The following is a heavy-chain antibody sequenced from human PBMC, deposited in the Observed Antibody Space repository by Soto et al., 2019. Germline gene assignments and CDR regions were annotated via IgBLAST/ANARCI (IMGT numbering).Heavy chain of an antibody. D-gene: IGHD1-26*01. CDR3: ARDRRGGSYFGTSFYYGMDV. J-gene: IGHJ6*02. Sequence: QVQLVESGGGVVQPGRSLRLSCVASGFTFTAHALHWVRQAPGKGLEWVAAISFDGANKYYADSVRGRFTVSRDNSKSTLFLQMNSLRAEDTAVYYCARDRRGGSYFGTSFYYGMDVWGQGTTVTVSS. CDR1: GFTFTAHA. V-gene: IGHV3-30*04. CDR2: ISFDGANK.